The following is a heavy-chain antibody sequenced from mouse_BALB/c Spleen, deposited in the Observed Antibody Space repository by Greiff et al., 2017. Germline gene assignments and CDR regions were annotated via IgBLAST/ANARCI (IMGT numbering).Heavy chain of an antibody. CDR1: GYTFTSYV. Sequence: VQLKQSGPELVKPGASVKMSCKASGYTFTSYVMHWVKQKPGQGLEWIGYINPYNDGTKYNEKFKGKATLTSDKSSSTAYMELSSLTSEDSAVYYCARSMITSFSHYYAMDYWGQGTSVTVSS. J-gene: IGHJ4*01. V-gene: IGHV1-14*01. D-gene: IGHD2-4*01. CDR3: ARSMITSFSHYYAMDY. CDR2: INPYNDGT.